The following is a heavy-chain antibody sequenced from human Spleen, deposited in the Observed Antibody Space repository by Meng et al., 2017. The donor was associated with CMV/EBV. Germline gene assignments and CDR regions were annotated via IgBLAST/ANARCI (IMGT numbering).Heavy chain of an antibody. CDR2: INSDGSST. J-gene: IGHJ4*02. D-gene: IGHD3-22*01. V-gene: IGHV3-74*01. Sequence: GESLKISCAASGFTFSSYWMHWVRQAPGKGLVWVSRINSDGSSTSYADSVKGRFTISRDNAKNTLYLQMNSLKTEDTAVYFCTRDDHEGYYDSYGPRVFDYWGQGTLVTVSS. CDR3: TRDDHEGYYDSYGPRVFDY. CDR1: GFTFSSYW.